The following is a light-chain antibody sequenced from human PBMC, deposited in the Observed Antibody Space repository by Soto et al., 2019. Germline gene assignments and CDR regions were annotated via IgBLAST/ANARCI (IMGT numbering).Light chain of an antibody. V-gene: IGLV1-47*01. CDR3: QSYDNSLSGSGV. Sequence: QSVLTQSPSASGTPGQRVTISCSGSNSNIGNNYVYWYQQLPGTAPKLLIYADDRRPSGVSDRFSGSKSGTSASLAISGLRSEDEAEYYCQSYDNSLSGSGVFGTGTKLTVL. CDR2: ADD. J-gene: IGLJ1*01. CDR1: NSNIGNNY.